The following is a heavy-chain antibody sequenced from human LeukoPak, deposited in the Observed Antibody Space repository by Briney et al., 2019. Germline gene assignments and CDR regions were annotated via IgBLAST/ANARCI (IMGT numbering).Heavy chain of an antibody. V-gene: IGHV4-59*01. Sequence: SETLSLTCTVSGGSISSYYWSWIRQPPGKGLEWIGYIYYSGNTNYNPSLKSRVTISVDTSKNQFSLKLSSVTAADTAVYYCARSGVLTGYLYWGQGTLVTVSS. D-gene: IGHD3-9*01. J-gene: IGHJ4*02. CDR1: GGSISSYY. CDR2: IYYSGNT. CDR3: ARSGVLTGYLY.